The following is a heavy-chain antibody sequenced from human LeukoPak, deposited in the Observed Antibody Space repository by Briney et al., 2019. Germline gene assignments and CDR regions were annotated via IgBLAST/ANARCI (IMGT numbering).Heavy chain of an antibody. J-gene: IGHJ6*03. CDR3: ARDQLGGDPGNYYYYYMDV. Sequence: PGGSLRLSCATSGFTFGDYAMSWFRQAPGKGLEWVGFIRSKIYGGAIEYAASVKGRFTISRDDSKSNAYLQMNSLRTEDTGLYYCARDQLGGDPGNYYYYYMDVWGKGTTVTVPS. CDR2: IRSKIYGGAI. V-gene: IGHV3-49*03. CDR1: GFTFGDYA. D-gene: IGHD4-17*01.